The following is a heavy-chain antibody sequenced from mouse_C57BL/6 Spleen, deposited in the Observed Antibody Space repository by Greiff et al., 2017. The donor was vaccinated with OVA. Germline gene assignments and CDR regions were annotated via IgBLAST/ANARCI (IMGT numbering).Heavy chain of an antibody. J-gene: IGHJ1*03. V-gene: IGHV5-16*01. CDR2: INYVGSST. CDR3: ARSSNWDRYCDV. CDR1: GFTFSDYY. D-gene: IGHD4-1*01. Sequence: EVQRVESEGGLVQPGSSMKLSCTASGFTFSDYYMAWVRQVPEQGLEWVANINYVGSSTYYLDSLKSRFIFSRDNSKNILYLQMSSLKSEDTATYYCARSSNWDRYCDVWGTGTTVTVSS.